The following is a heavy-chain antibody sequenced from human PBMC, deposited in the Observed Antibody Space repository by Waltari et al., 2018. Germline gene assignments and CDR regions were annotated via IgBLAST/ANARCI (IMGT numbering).Heavy chain of an antibody. D-gene: IGHD2-2*01. J-gene: IGHJ4*02. Sequence: EVQLVRSGGALVKLGGSFGPSGEAPGCISGTAWLGWVRQAPGKGLEWVGRIKSKTDGGTTDYAAPVKGRFTISRDDSKNTLYLQMNSLKTEDTAVYYCTTVVIDYWGQGTLVTVSS. CDR3: TTVVIDY. V-gene: IGHV3-15*02. CDR1: GCISGTAW. CDR2: IKSKTDGGTT.